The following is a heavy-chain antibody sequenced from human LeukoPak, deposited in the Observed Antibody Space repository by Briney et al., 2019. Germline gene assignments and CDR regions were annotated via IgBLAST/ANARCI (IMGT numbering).Heavy chain of an antibody. V-gene: IGHV3-11*05. Sequence: PGGSLRLSCAASGFTFSDYYMSWIRQAPGKGLEWVSYISSTSSYINYADSVKGRFTISRDNAKNSLFLQMNSLRAEDTAVYYCARDLETGSGWYFQSISPYFDYWGQGTLVTVSS. D-gene: IGHD6-19*01. CDR3: ARDLETGSGWYFQSISPYFDY. J-gene: IGHJ4*02. CDR2: ISSTSSYI. CDR1: GFTFSDYY.